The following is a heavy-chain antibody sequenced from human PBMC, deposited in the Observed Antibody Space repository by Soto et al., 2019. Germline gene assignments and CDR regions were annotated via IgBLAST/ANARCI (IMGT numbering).Heavy chain of an antibody. CDR3: ARQGYGFYYYYFLDV. J-gene: IGHJ6*03. Sequence: SETLSLTCTVSGGSVSSNGYYWGWLRQPPGKGLEWIGTVYYSGSTYYNPSLKSRVTISVDTSRNHLSLKLSSVTAADTAVYYCARQGYGFYYYYFLDVWGKGTTVTVSS. CDR1: GGSVSSNGYY. V-gene: IGHV4-39*01. CDR2: VYYSGST. D-gene: IGHD4-17*01.